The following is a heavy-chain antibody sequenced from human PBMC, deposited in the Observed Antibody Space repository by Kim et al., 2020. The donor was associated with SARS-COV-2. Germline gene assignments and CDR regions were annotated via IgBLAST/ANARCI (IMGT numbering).Heavy chain of an antibody. V-gene: IGHV4-34*01. Sequence: SETLSLTCAVYGGSFSGYYWSWIRQPPGKGLEWIGEINHSGSTNYNPSLKSRVTISVDTSKNQFSLKLSSVTAADTAVYYCARKGGLVATIDYWGQGTLVTVSS. CDR1: GGSFSGYY. J-gene: IGHJ4*02. CDR2: INHSGST. CDR3: ARKGGLVATIDY. D-gene: IGHD5-12*01.